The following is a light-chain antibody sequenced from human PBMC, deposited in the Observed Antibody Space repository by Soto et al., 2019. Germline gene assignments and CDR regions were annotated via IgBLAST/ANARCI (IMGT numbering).Light chain of an antibody. V-gene: IGKV1-9*01. CDR2: AAS. J-gene: IGKJ3*01. CDR1: QGISSY. Sequence: DIQLTQSPSFLSASVGDRVTITCRASQGISSYLAWYQQKPGKALKLLIYAASTLQSGVPSRFSGSGSGTEFTLTISSLQPEDFATYYCQQLNSYPRFTFGPGTKVDIK. CDR3: QQLNSYPRFT.